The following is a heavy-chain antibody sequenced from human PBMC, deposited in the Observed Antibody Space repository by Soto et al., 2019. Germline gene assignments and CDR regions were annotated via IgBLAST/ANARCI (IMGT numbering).Heavy chain of an antibody. Sequence: GESLKISCKGSGYSFAGYWITWVRQKPGKGLEWMGRIDPSDSQTYYSPSFRGHVTISVTKSITTVFLQWSSLRASDTAMYYCARQIYDSDSGPNFQYYFDSWGQGTPVTVSS. D-gene: IGHD5-12*01. CDR1: GYSFAGYW. V-gene: IGHV5-10-1*01. J-gene: IGHJ4*02. CDR3: ARQIYDSDSGPNFQYYFDS. CDR2: IDPSDSQT.